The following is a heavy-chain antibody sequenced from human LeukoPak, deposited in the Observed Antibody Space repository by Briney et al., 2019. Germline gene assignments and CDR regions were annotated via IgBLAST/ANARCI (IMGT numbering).Heavy chain of an antibody. CDR3: ARAGYYDSSSELRVDY. V-gene: IGHV1-69*06. Sequence: SVKVSCKASGGTFSSYAISWVRQAPGQGLAWMGRIIPIFGTANYAQKFQGRVTTTAEKSTSTAYMELSSLRSEDTAVYYCARAGYYDSSSELRVDYWGQGTLVTVSS. CDR1: GGTFSSYA. J-gene: IGHJ4*02. D-gene: IGHD3-22*01. CDR2: IIPIFGTA.